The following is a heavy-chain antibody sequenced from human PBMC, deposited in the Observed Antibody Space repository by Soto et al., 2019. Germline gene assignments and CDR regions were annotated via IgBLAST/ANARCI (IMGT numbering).Heavy chain of an antibody. V-gene: IGHV2-5*02. J-gene: IGHJ3*01. D-gene: IGHD3-9*01. CDR2: IYWDDDK. CDR1: GFSLRTSSVG. Sequence: SGPTLVNPTQTLTLTCTVSGFSLRTSSVGVGWIRQPPGKALEWLALIYWDDDKRYSPSLKNRLTISKDTSKNHVVLTMTNMDPVDTATYFCAHRRVYDILTGYQAVDGFDVWG. CDR3: AHRRVYDILTGYQAVDGFDV.